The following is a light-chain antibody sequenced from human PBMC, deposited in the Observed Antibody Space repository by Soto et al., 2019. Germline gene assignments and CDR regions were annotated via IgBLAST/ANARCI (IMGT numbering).Light chain of an antibody. J-gene: IGLJ3*02. CDR2: EVS. CDR3: SSYTSSSTLWV. CDR1: SSDVGGYNY. Sequence: QSALTQPASVSGSPGQSITISCTGTSSDVGGYNYVSWYQQHPGKAPKLMIYEVSNRPSGVSNRFSGSKSGNTASLTISGLQAEYEADYYCSSYTSSSTLWVFGGGTKVTVL. V-gene: IGLV2-14*01.